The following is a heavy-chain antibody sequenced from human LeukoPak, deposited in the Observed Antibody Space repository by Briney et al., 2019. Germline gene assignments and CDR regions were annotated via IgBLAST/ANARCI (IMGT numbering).Heavy chain of an antibody. CDR2: ISWNSGNI. D-gene: IGHD2/OR15-2a*01. CDR1: GFTFDDYA. J-gene: IGHJ6*03. V-gene: IGHV3-9*01. CDR3: AKDAYGGATFFYYMDV. Sequence: GRSLRLSCAGSGFTFDDYAMHWVPQTPGKGLEWVSGISWNSGNIAYADFVGGRFTISRDNAKNSLSLQMNSLRDEATAVYYCAKDAYGGATFFYYMDVWGKGTTVTVSS.